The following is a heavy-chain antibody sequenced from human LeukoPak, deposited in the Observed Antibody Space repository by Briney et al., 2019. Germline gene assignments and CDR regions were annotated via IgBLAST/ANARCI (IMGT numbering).Heavy chain of an antibody. CDR1: GASINSSNW. J-gene: IGHJ3*01. Sequence: SETLSLTCAVSGASINSSNWWSWVRQSLGKGLEWIGEIYHSGSTNYNPSLKSQVTISVDKSKNQFSLKVTSVTAADTAMYYCARDQRYYDSSGYPEDGFDVWGQGTMVTVSS. V-gene: IGHV4-4*02. CDR2: IYHSGST. D-gene: IGHD3-22*01. CDR3: ARDQRYYDSSGYPEDGFDV.